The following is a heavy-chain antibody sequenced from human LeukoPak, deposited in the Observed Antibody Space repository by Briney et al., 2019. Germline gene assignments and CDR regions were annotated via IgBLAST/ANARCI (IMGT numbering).Heavy chain of an antibody. V-gene: IGHV3-30*02. J-gene: IGHJ4*02. CDR3: GKGLRNYYRSFDY. Sequence: PEGSLRLSCAASGFTFSSYGTHWVRQAPGKGLEWMAFIRYDGSNRYYADSVKGRFTISRDNSKNTLYLQMNSLGSEDTAVYYCGKGLRNYYRSFDYWGQGTLVTVSS. CDR1: GFTFSSYG. D-gene: IGHD3-10*01. CDR2: IRYDGSNR.